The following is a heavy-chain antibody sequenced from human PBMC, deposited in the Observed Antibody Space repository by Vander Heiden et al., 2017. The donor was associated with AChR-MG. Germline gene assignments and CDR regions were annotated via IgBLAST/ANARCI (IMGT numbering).Heavy chain of an antibody. Sequence: QVQLVESGGGLVKPGGSLRLSCAASGFTFRYYYMSWIRQAPGKGLELVSYISSSGSTIYYADSVKGRFTISRDNAKNSLYLQMNSLRAEDTAVYYCARDGADGYNLHDAFDIWGQGTMVTVSS. CDR2: ISSSGSTI. CDR1: GFTFRYYY. D-gene: IGHD5-12*01. CDR3: ARDGADGYNLHDAFDI. J-gene: IGHJ3*02. V-gene: IGHV3-11*01.